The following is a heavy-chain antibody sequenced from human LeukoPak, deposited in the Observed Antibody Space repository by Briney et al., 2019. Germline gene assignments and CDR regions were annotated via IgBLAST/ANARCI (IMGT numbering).Heavy chain of an antibody. Sequence: PSETLSLTCAVYGGSFSGYYWSWIRQPPGKGLEWIGEINHSGSTNYSPSLKSRVTISVDTSKNQFSLKLSSVTAADTAVYYCARGWNYYDSSAYYYWGQGTLVTVSS. CDR2: INHSGST. J-gene: IGHJ4*02. CDR3: ARGWNYYDSSAYYY. V-gene: IGHV4-34*01. CDR1: GGSFSGYY. D-gene: IGHD3-22*01.